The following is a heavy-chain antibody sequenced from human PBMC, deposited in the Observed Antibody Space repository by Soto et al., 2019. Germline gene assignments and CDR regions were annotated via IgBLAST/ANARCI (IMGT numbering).Heavy chain of an antibody. V-gene: IGHV1-69*01. Sequence: QVQLVQSGAEVKKPGSSVKVSCKASGGTFRSYASSWGRQAPGQGLEWMGGIIHIFGTANYAQKFQGRVTMTADESTSAAYMELRSLRSEDTAVYYCASVYCTNGVCYEGGYYYYYGVDVWGQGTTVTVSS. D-gene: IGHD2-8*01. J-gene: IGHJ6*02. CDR2: IIHIFGTA. CDR1: GGTFRSYA. CDR3: ASVYCTNGVCYEGGYYYYYGVDV.